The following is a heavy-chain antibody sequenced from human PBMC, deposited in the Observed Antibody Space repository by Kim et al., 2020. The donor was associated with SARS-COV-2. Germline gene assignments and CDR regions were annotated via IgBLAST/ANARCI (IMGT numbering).Heavy chain of an antibody. J-gene: IGHJ4*02. D-gene: IGHD6-19*01. Sequence: SETLSLTCAVYGGSFSGYYWSWIRQPPGKGLEWIGEINHSGSTNYNPSLKSRVTISVDTSKNQFSLKLSSVTAADTAVYYCARERGLGIAVAGFDYWGQGTLVTVSS. CDR1: GGSFSGYY. CDR3: ARERGLGIAVAGFDY. V-gene: IGHV4-34*01. CDR2: INHSGST.